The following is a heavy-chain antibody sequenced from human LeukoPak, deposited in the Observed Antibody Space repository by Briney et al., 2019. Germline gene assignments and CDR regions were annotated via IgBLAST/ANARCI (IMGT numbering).Heavy chain of an antibody. CDR1: GHTFTGYY. V-gene: IGHV1-2*02. Sequence: ASVKVSCKASGHTFTGYYMHWVRQAPGQGLEWMGWINPNSGGTNYAQNFQGRVTMTRDTSISTAYMELSRLRSDDTAVYYCARDLVVRGVTGFGIWGQGTMVTVSS. D-gene: IGHD3-10*01. CDR2: INPNSGGT. CDR3: ARDLVVRGVTGFGI. J-gene: IGHJ3*02.